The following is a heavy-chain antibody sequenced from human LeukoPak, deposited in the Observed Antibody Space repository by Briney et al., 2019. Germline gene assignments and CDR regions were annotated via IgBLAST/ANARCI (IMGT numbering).Heavy chain of an antibody. D-gene: IGHD3-10*02. CDR2: IYSGGST. V-gene: IGHV3-66*01. CDR3: ARAVRSRTPLTPYYFDY. Sequence: GGSLRLSCAASGFTVSSNYMSWVRQAPGKGLEWVSVIYSGGSTYYADSVKGRFTISRDNSKNTLYLQMNSLRAEDTAVYYCARAVRSRTPLTPYYFDYWGQGTLVTVSS. CDR1: GFTVSSNY. J-gene: IGHJ4*02.